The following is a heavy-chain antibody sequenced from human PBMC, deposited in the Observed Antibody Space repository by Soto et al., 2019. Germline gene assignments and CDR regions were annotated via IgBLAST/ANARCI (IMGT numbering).Heavy chain of an antibody. CDR3: TRGPLGDPIWGSYWFDP. CDR1: GFTFGDYG. Sequence: EVQLVESGGDLVQPGRSLRLSCTASGFTFGDYGLSWFRQAPGKGLEWVGFISYKANGGTTEYAESVKGRFTISRDDSRSIAYLQMNSLKTEDTAVYYCTRGPLGDPIWGSYWFDPWGQGILVTVSS. D-gene: IGHD3-16*01. CDR2: ISYKANGGTT. J-gene: IGHJ5*01. V-gene: IGHV3-49*03.